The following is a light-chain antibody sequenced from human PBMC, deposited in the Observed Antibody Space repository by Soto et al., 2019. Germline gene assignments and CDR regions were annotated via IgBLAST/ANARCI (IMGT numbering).Light chain of an antibody. CDR2: DTS. Sequence: EIVLTQSPATLSLSPWERATLSCRASQSVSSYLAWYQQRPGQAPRLLIFDTSNRATDIPARFSGSGSGTDFTLTISGLEPEDFAVYCCQQRTNRPPITFGQGTRLEIK. CDR3: QQRTNRPPIT. V-gene: IGKV3-11*01. J-gene: IGKJ5*01. CDR1: QSVSSY.